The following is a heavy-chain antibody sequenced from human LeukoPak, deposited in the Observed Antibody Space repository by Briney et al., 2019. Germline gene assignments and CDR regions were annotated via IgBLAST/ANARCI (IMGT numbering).Heavy chain of an antibody. CDR3: ARGYYGSGSHCCHMDV. J-gene: IGHJ6*03. Sequence: PSETLSLTCAVYVFSFSGYYWSWIRQPPGKGLEWIGAINHSGSTNYNSSLKSRVTISVDTSKNQFSLKLSSVTAADTAVYYCARGYYGSGSHCCHMDVWGKGTTITVS. CDR2: INHSGST. V-gene: IGHV4-34*01. CDR1: VFSFSGYY. D-gene: IGHD3-10*01.